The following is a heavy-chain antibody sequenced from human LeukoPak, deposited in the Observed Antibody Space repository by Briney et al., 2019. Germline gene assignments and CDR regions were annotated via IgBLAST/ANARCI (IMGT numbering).Heavy chain of an antibody. CDR3: ARGPYYDILTGPT. J-gene: IGHJ4*02. CDR1: GGSISSGGHY. V-gene: IGHV4-31*03. D-gene: IGHD3-9*01. Sequence: SQTLSLTCTVSGGSISSGGHYWSWIRQHPGKGLEWIGYIYYSGSTHYNPSLKSRVTISVDTSKNQFSLKLSSVTAADTAVYYCARGPYYDILTGPTWGQGTLVTVSS. CDR2: IYYSGST.